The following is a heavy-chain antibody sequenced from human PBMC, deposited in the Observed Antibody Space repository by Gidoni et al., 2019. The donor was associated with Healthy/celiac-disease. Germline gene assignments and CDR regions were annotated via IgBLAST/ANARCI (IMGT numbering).Heavy chain of an antibody. D-gene: IGHD5-18*01. CDR2: IKSKTDGGTT. CDR3: TTRWIQLGPNFDY. CDR1: GFTFSNAW. J-gene: IGHJ4*02. Sequence: EVQLVESGGGLVKPGGSLRLSCAASGFTFSNAWMSWVRQAPGKGLEWVGRIKSKTDGGTTDYAAPVKGRFTISRDDSKNTLYLQMNSLKTEDTAVYYCTTRWIQLGPNFDYWGQGTLVSVSS. V-gene: IGHV3-15*01.